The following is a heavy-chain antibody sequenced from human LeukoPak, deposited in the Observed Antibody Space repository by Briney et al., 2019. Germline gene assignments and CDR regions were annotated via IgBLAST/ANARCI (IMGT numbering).Heavy chain of an antibody. CDR1: GFSFRRYD. V-gene: IGHV3-30*04. CDR3: ARDVGGSLDY. CDR2: TSYDGTSE. Sequence: AGGSLRLSCAASGFSFRRYDMHWVRQAPGKGLEWVAATSYDGTSELYADFVKGRFSISRDNAQNSVYLQMRSLIGEDTAVYYCARDVGGSLDYWGQGTLVTVSS. J-gene: IGHJ4*02. D-gene: IGHD1-26*01.